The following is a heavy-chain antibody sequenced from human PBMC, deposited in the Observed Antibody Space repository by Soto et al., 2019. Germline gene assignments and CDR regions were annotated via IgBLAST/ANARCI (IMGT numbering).Heavy chain of an antibody. V-gene: IGHV4-34*01. Sequence: QVQLQQWGAGLLKPSETLSLTCAVYGGSFSGYYWSWIRQPPGKGLEWIGEINHSGSTNYNPSLKSRVTISVDTSKNQFSLKLSSVTAADTAVYYCARGVGTMILRASWFDPWGQGTLVTVSS. CDR1: GGSFSGYY. CDR2: INHSGST. J-gene: IGHJ5*02. D-gene: IGHD3-22*01. CDR3: ARGVGTMILRASWFDP.